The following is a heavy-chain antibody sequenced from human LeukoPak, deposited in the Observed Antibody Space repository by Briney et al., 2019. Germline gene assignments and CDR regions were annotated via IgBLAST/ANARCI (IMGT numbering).Heavy chain of an antibody. CDR3: ASEYCGGDCYRAFDY. J-gene: IGHJ4*02. D-gene: IGHD2-21*02. CDR2: INHSGST. CDR1: GGSFSGYY. Sequence: SETLSLTCAVYGGSFSGYYWSWLRQPPGKGLEWIGEINHSGSTNYNPSLKSRVTISVDTSKNQFSLKLSSVTAADTAVYYCASEYCGGDCYRAFDYWGQGTLVTVSS. V-gene: IGHV4-34*01.